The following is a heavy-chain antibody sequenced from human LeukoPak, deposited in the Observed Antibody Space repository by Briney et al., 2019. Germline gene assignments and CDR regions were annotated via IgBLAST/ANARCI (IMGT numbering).Heavy chain of an antibody. CDR3: ARDAFYSSGTYFDY. CDR2: ISRDGSGT. J-gene: IGHJ4*02. CDR1: GFTFSGSA. V-gene: IGHV3-30*04. D-gene: IGHD3-10*01. Sequence: GGSLRLSCAASGFTFSGSAIHWVRLAPGKGLEWVSVISRDGSGTYYADSVKGRFTISRDNSKNTVYLQMNSLEPDDTAVYYCARDAFYSSGTYFDYWGQGTLVTVSS.